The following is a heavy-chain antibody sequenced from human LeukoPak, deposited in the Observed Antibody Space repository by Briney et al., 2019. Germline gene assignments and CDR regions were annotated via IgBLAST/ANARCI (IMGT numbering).Heavy chain of an antibody. CDR2: IYSGGST. J-gene: IGHJ4*02. CDR1: GFTVSSNY. V-gene: IGHV3-66*02. CDR3: ARSSFPTFPLFDY. D-gene: IGHD2/OR15-2a*01. Sequence: GGSLRLSCAASGFTVSSNYMSWVRQAPGKGLEWVSVIYSGGSTYYADSVKGRFTISRDNSKHTLYLQMNSLRAEDTAVYYCARSSFPTFPLFDYWGQGTLVTVSS.